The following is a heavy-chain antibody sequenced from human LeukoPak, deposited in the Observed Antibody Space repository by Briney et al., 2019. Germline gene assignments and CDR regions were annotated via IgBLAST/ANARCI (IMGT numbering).Heavy chain of an antibody. V-gene: IGHV3-30*02. J-gene: IGHJ4*02. CDR1: GFTFSSYG. CDR2: IQHDGGNK. Sequence: GGSLRLSCAASGFTFSSYGMHWVRQAPGKGLEWVAFIQHDGGNKYYADSVKGRFTISRDNSKNTLYLQMNSLRAEDTAVYYCARAFRYSTSCDYWGQGTLVTVSS. CDR3: ARAFRYSTSCDY. D-gene: IGHD6-6*01.